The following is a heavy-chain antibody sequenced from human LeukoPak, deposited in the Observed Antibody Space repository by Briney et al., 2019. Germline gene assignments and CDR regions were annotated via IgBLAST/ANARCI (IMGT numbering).Heavy chain of an antibody. CDR3: AKVAAGDCCAFDY. D-gene: IGHD2-21*02. Sequence: ASVKVSCKASGYTFTGYFMHWVRQAPGQGLEWMGWINPNNGGTSYAQEFQGRVTMTRDTSISTAYMELSRLRSDDTAVYYCAKVAAGDCCAFDYWGQGTLVTVSS. V-gene: IGHV1-2*02. J-gene: IGHJ4*02. CDR1: GYTFTGYF. CDR2: INPNNGGT.